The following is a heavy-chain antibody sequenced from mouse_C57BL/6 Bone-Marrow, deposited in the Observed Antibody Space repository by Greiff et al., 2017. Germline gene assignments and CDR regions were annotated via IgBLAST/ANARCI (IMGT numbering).Heavy chain of an antibody. CDR2: IDPSDSET. CDR1: GYTFTSYW. D-gene: IGHD1-1*01. J-gene: IGHJ1*03. V-gene: IGHV1-52*01. Sequence: QVQLQQPGAELVRPGSSVKLSCKASGYTFTSYWMHWVKQRPIQGLEWIGNIDPSDSETHYNQKFKDKATLTVDKSSSTAYMQLSSLTSEDSAVYYCARGGVVTTVHWYFDVGGTGTTVTVSS. CDR3: ARGGVVTTVHWYFDV.